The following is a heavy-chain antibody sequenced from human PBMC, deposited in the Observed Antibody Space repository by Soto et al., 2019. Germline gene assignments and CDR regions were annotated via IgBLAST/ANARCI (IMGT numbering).Heavy chain of an antibody. CDR2: ISNDGSIT. CDR3: AKDLTWNQADY. J-gene: IGHJ4*02. D-gene: IGHD1-1*01. Sequence: VGSLRLSCAASGFTFSIYSMHWVRQTPGTGLVWVSRISNDGSITNYADSVKGRFTISRDNAKNTLYLQMNSLRAEDTAVYYCAKDLTWNQADYWGQGALVTVSS. CDR1: GFTFSIYS. V-gene: IGHV3-74*01.